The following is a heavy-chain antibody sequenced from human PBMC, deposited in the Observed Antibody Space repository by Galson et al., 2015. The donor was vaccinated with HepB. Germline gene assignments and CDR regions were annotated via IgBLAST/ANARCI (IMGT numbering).Heavy chain of an antibody. J-gene: IGHJ5*02. V-gene: IGHV5-51*01. CDR1: GYSFISYW. Sequence: QSGAEVKKPGESLKISCKGSGYSFISYWIGWVRQMPGKGLECMGIIHPGDSDTRYSPSFQGQVTISADKSINTAYLQWSSLKASDTAMYYCARVGGIAFGGNILGGWFAPWGQGTLVTVSS. CDR2: IHPGDSDT. CDR3: ARVGGIAFGGNILGGWFAP. D-gene: IGHD3-16*01.